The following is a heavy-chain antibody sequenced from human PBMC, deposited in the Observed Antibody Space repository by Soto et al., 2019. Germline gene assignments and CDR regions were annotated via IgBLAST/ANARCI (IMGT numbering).Heavy chain of an antibody. CDR2: IGTAGDT. D-gene: IGHD3-16*01. V-gene: IGHV3-13*01. Sequence: PGGSLRLSCGASGFTFSSYDFHWFRQATGKGLEWVSGIGTAGDTYYAGSVKGRFIMSRENAKNSLYLQMNSLRAGDTAVYYCTRGADGFDYWGQGT. CDR1: GFTFSSYD. J-gene: IGHJ4*02. CDR3: TRGADGFDY.